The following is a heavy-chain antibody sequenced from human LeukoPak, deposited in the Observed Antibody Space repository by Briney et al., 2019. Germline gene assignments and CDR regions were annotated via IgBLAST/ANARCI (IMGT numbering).Heavy chain of an antibody. V-gene: IGHV3-9*01. CDR3: ARDRAYSYGYTYFDL. Sequence: GRSLRLSCGGSGFIFDDYAMHWVRQAPGKGLEWVSGVNWNSGAIDYAESVKGRFTISRDNAKNSLYLQRNSLRTEDTALYFCARDRAYSYGYTYFDLWGRGTLVTVSS. J-gene: IGHJ2*01. CDR2: VNWNSGAI. D-gene: IGHD5-18*01. CDR1: GFIFDDYA.